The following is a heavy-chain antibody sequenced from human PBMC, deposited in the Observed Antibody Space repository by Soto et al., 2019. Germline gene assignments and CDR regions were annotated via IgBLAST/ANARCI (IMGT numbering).Heavy chain of an antibody. J-gene: IGHJ5*02. Sequence: QPVEGLEWIGYIYYSGGTYYNPSLKSRVTISVDTSKNQFSLELSSVTAADTAVYYCASIYDSSGYYYGNNWFDPWGQGTLVTVTS. V-gene: IGHV4-31*02. CDR2: IYYSGGT. D-gene: IGHD3-22*01. CDR3: ASIYDSSGYYYGNNWFDP.